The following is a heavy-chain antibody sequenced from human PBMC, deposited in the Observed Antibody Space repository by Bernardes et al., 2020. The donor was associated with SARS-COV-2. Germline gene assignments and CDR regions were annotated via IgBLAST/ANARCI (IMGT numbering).Heavy chain of an antibody. J-gene: IGHJ5*02. CDR3: ARDLNCGGDCYAP. D-gene: IGHD2-21*01. V-gene: IGHV1-69*04. CDR2: IIPILGIA. Sequence: SVKVSCKASGGTFSSYAISWVRQAPGQGLEWMGRIIPILGIANYAQKFQGRVTITADKSTSTAYMELSSLRSEDTAVYYCARDLNCGGDCYAPWGQGTLVTVAS. CDR1: GGTFSSYA.